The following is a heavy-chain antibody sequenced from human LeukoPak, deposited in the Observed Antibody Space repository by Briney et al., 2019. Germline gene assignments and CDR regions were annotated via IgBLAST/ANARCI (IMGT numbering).Heavy chain of an antibody. CDR2: INHSGST. CDR1: GGSFSGYY. J-gene: IGHJ5*02. CDR3: ARGLRIAVAGTGCWFDP. Sequence: PSETLSLNCAVYGGSFSGYYWSWIRQPPGKGLEWIGEINHSGSTNYNPSLKSRVTISVDTSKNQFSLKLSSVTAADTAVYYCARGLRIAVAGTGCWFDPWGQGTLVTVSS. D-gene: IGHD6-19*01. V-gene: IGHV4-34*01.